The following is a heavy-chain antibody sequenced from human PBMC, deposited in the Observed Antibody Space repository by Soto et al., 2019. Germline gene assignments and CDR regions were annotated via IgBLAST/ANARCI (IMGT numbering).Heavy chain of an antibody. CDR1: GFTFSNYG. D-gene: IGHD2-2*01. V-gene: IGHV3-30*18. J-gene: IGHJ4*02. Sequence: PGGSLRLSCAASGFTFSNYGMHWVRQAPGKGLEWVAVTSYDGSHKYYADSVKGRFTISKDNSKNTLYLQMNSLRAEDTAIYYCAKGGAYCMSISCYEVHWGQATLATVPS. CDR2: TSYDGSHK. CDR3: AKGGAYCMSISCYEVH.